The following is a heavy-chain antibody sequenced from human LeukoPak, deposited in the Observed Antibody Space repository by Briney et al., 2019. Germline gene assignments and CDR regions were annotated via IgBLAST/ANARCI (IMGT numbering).Heavy chain of an antibody. D-gene: IGHD1-1*01. CDR3: ATDQRCAFDY. J-gene: IGHJ4*02. CDR1: GFSFTDYP. V-gene: IGHV3-48*02. CDR2: IRTTAEGAKYA. Sequence: PGGSLRLSCATSGFSFTDYPMNWVCQAPGKGLEWISNIRTTAEGAKYAYYADSVKGRVTISRDDGKNTLYLHMNSLRDDDTAVYYCATDQRCAFDYWGQGILVTVSS.